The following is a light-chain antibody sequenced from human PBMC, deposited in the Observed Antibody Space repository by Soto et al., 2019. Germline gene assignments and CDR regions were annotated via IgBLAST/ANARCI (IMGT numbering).Light chain of an antibody. J-gene: IGKJ4*01. CDR3: LQHNSYPLT. Sequence: DIQMTQSPSSLSASVGDRVTITCRASQGSRNGLGWFQQKPGKAPKRLIYAASSLQSGVSSRFSGSGSGTEFTLTISSLQPEDFATYYCLQHNSYPLTFGGGTKVEIK. V-gene: IGKV1-17*01. CDR2: AAS. CDR1: QGSRNG.